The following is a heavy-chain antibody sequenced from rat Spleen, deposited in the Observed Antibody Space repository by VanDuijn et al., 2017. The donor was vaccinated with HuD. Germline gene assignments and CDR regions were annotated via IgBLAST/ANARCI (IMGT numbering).Heavy chain of an antibody. V-gene: IGHV5S13*01. CDR3: AKVLTGSFDY. J-gene: IGHJ2*01. D-gene: IGHD5-1*01. CDR2: INTGGGFT. CDR1: GFTYSIYV. Sequence: EVQLVESGGGLVQPGESLKLSCAASGFTYSIYVMAWVRQAPTKGLEWVASINTGGGFTFYRDSVKGRFSSSRDDTKNTLYLQMDSLRSEDTATYYCAKVLTGSFDYWGQGVMVTVSS.